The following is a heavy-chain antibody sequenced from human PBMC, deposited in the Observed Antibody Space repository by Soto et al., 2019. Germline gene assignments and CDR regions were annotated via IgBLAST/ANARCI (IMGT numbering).Heavy chain of an antibody. CDR3: ARDMGSSWPYPDY. D-gene: IGHD6-13*01. CDR1: GFTFSSYS. CDR2: IWYDGSNK. V-gene: IGHV3-33*01. Sequence: QVQLVESGGGVVQPGRSLRLSCAASGFTFSSYSMHWVRQAPGKGLEWVAVIWYDGSNKYYADSVKGRFTISRDNSKNTLYLQMNSLRAEDTAVYYCARDMGSSWPYPDYWGQGTLVTVSS. J-gene: IGHJ4*02.